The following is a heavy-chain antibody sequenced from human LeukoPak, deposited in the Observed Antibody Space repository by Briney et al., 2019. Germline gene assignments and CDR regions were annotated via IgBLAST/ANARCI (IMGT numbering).Heavy chain of an antibody. CDR1: GFTVSSNY. CDR3: ARDLSGYVGGYFDY. V-gene: IGHV3-66*01. J-gene: IGHJ4*02. D-gene: IGHD5-12*01. CDR2: IYSGGST. Sequence: GGSLRLSCAASGFTVSSNYMSWVRQAPGKGLEWVSVIYSGGSTYYADSVKGRFTISRDNSKNTLYLQMNSLRAEGTAVYYCARDLSGYVGGYFDYWGQGTLVTVSS.